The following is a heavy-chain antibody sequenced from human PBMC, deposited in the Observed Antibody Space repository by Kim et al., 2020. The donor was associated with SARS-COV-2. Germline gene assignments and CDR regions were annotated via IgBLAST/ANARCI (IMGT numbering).Heavy chain of an antibody. D-gene: IGHD6-19*01. Sequence: GGSLRLSCAASGFTFSSYAMHWVRQAPGKGLEWVAVISYDGSNKYYADSVKGRFTISRDNSKNTLYLQMNSLRAEDTAVYYCARGASSGWSALDYWGQGTLVTVSS. CDR1: GFTFSSYA. J-gene: IGHJ4*02. V-gene: IGHV3-30-3*01. CDR3: ARGASSGWSALDY. CDR2: ISYDGSNK.